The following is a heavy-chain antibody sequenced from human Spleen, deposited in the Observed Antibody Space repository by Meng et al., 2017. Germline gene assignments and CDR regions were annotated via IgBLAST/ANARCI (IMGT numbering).Heavy chain of an antibody. CDR2: INHSGST. V-gene: IGHV4-34*01. CDR3: ARGPTTMAHDFDY. J-gene: IGHJ4*02. Sequence: VQLHHWVAGPLKPSETLSLTCFVSGGSFSDYYWSWIRQPPGKGLEWIGEINHSGSTNYNPSLESRATISVDTSQNNLSLKLSSVTAADSAVYYCARGPTTMAHDFDYWGQGTLVTVSS. CDR1: GGSFSDYY. D-gene: IGHD4-11*01.